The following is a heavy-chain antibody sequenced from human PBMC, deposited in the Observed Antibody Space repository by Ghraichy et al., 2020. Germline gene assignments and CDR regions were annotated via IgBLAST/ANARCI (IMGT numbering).Heavy chain of an antibody. CDR1: GGSISSYY. D-gene: IGHD1-7*01. CDR3: ASHLSELYYFDY. J-gene: IGHJ4*02. V-gene: IGHV4-59*01. CDR2: IYYSGST. Sequence: SETLSLTCTVSGGSISSYYWSWIRQPPGKGLEWIGYIYYSGSTNYNPSLKSRVTISVDTSKNQFSLKLSSVTAADTAVYYCASHLSELYYFDYWGQGTLVTVSS.